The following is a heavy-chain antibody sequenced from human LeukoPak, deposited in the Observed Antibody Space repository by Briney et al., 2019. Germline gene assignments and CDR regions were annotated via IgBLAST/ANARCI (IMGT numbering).Heavy chain of an antibody. J-gene: IGHJ4*02. Sequence: GRSLRLSCAASGFNFSSYGIHGVRQPPPKGLAGVAVLWYDGSNKYYADPVKGRFTISRDNCKNTLYLQMNSLRAEDRAVYYCARGAVRGVTRHFDYWGQGTLVTVSS. V-gene: IGHV3-33*01. CDR3: ARGAVRGVTRHFDY. D-gene: IGHD3-10*02. CDR1: GFNFSSYG. CDR2: LWYDGSNK.